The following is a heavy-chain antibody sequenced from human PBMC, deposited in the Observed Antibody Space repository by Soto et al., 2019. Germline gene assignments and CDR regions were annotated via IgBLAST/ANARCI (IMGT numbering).Heavy chain of an antibody. CDR2: IYHSGST. CDR1: GASISSTTTINW. V-gene: IGHV4-4*02. J-gene: IGHJ4*02. D-gene: IGHD1-26*01. CDR3: SRMVGDTLVDF. Sequence: QVQLQASGPGLVRPSGTLSLTCAVSGASISSTTTINWWSWVRQPPGKGLEWIGEIYHSGSTNYTPSLESRVTMSVDNSKNQFALRLSSVTAADAAVDYCSRMVGDTLVDFWGQGTLVPVSS.